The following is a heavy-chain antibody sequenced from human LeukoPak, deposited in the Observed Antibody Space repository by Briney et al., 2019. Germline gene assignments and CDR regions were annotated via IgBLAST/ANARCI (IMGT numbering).Heavy chain of an antibody. CDR2: ISGSGGST. J-gene: IGHJ4*02. V-gene: IGHV3-23*01. CDR3: AKGPRLYDILTGPFDY. CDR1: GLTFSSYA. Sequence: QPGGSLRLSCAASGLTFSSYAMSWVRQAPGKGLEWVSAISGSGGSTYYADSVKGRFTISRDNSKNTLYLQMNSLRAEDTAVYYCAKGPRLYDILTGPFDYWGQGTLVTVSS. D-gene: IGHD3-9*01.